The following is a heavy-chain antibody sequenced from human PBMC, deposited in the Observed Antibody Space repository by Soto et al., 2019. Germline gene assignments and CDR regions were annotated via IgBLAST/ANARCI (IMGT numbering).Heavy chain of an antibody. Sequence: PGESLKISCEGVGYSFTNYWIAWVRQMPGKGLEWMGTIYPGDSDMRYSPSFRGQVTMSVDKSINTAYLQWSSLKASDTAIYFCASSVLVTSTMNYFDLWGQGTLVTVSS. V-gene: IGHV5-51*01. CDR3: ASSVLVTSTMNYFDL. D-gene: IGHD2-8*02. J-gene: IGHJ4*02. CDR2: IYPGDSDM. CDR1: GYSFTNYW.